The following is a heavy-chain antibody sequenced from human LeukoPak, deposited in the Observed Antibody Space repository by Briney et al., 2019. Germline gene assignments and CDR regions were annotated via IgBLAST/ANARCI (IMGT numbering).Heavy chain of an antibody. Sequence: SVTVSCKASGATFTSYAISWVRQAPGQGLEWMGRIIPIVGTANYAQEFQGRVTITTDESTSTAYMELSSLRSEDTAVYYCARERDGYNKGPPSCDYWGQGALVTVSS. D-gene: IGHD5-24*01. CDR3: ARERDGYNKGPPSCDY. CDR2: IIPIVGTA. V-gene: IGHV1-69*05. J-gene: IGHJ4*02. CDR1: GATFTSYA.